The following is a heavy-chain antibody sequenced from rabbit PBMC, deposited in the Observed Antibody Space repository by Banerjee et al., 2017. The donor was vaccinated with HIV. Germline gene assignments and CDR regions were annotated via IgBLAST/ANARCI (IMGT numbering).Heavy chain of an antibody. D-gene: IGHD6-1*01. J-gene: IGHJ3*01. Sequence: QSLQESGGGLFQPGGSLALTCKASGFSLSNKYVMCWVRQAPGKGLEWIGCIYAGDSRTWYANWAKGRFTISKTSSTTVTLEMTSLTAADTATYLCARAGYGGYGYYLWGQGTLVTVS. CDR1: GFSLSNKYV. CDR2: IYAGDSRT. V-gene: IGHV1S40*01. CDR3: ARAGYGGYGYYL.